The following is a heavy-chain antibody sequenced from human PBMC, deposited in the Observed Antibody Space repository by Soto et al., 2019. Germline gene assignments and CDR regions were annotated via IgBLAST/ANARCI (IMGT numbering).Heavy chain of an antibody. Sequence: QVQLQESGPGLVKPSQTLSLTCTVSGGSISSGGYYWSWIRQHPGKGLEWIGYIYYSGSTYYNPSLKSRVTISVYTSKNQCSLKLSSVTAADTAVYYCARGAYSYDSSGYPLAFDYWGQGTLVTVSS. V-gene: IGHV4-31*03. D-gene: IGHD3-22*01. CDR2: IYYSGST. J-gene: IGHJ4*02. CDR1: GGSISSGGYY. CDR3: ARGAYSYDSSGYPLAFDY.